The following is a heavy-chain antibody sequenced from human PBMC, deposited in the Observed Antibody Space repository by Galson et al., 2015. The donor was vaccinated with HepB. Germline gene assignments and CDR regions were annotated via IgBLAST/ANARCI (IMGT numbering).Heavy chain of an antibody. CDR2: IIPIFGTA. D-gene: IGHD4-23*01. J-gene: IGHJ6*02. CDR3: ARPQGDYGGNSGPLWDGMDV. V-gene: IGHV1-69*13. CDR1: GGTFSSYA. Sequence: SVKVSCKASGGTFSSYAISWVRQAPGQGLEWMGGIIPIFGTANYAQKFQGRVTITADESTSTAYMELSSLRSEDTAVYYCARPQGDYGGNSGPLWDGMDVWGQGTTVTVSS.